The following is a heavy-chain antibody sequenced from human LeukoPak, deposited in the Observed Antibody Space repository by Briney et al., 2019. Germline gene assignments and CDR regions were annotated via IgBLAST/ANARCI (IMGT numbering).Heavy chain of an antibody. Sequence: SETLSLTCAVYGGSFSGYYWSWIRQPPGKGLEWIGEINHGGSTNYNPSLKSRVTISVDTSKNQFSLKLSSVTAADTAVYYCARFCKYCYYFMDVWGKGTSVTVSS. J-gene: IGHJ6*03. CDR3: ARFCKYCYYFMDV. CDR2: INHGGST. CDR1: GGSFSGYY. V-gene: IGHV4-34*01. D-gene: IGHD2/OR15-2a*01.